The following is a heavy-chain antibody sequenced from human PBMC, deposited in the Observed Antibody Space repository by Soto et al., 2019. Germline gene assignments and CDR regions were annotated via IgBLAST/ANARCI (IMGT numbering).Heavy chain of an antibody. V-gene: IGHV3-53*01. CDR2: IYSGGST. D-gene: IGHD3-22*01. J-gene: IGHJ3*02. CDR3: LSSSGYYYGDDAFDI. CDR1: GFTVSSNY. Sequence: GGSLRLSCAASGFTVSSNYMSWVRQAPGKGLEWVSVIYSGGSTYYADSVKGRFTISRDNSKNTLYLQMNSLRAEDTAVYYCLSSSGYYYGDDAFDIWGQGTMVTVSS.